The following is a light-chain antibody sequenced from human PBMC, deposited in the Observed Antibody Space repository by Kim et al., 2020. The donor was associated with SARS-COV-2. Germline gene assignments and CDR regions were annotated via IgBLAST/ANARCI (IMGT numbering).Light chain of an antibody. J-gene: IGKJ1*01. CDR3: QQYGSSPPT. V-gene: IGKV3-20*01. CDR2: GAS. CDR1: QSVSSSY. Sequence: EIVLTQSPGTLSLSPGERATLSCRASQSVSSSYLAWYQHKPGQAPRLLMYGASTRATGIPDRFSCSGSGTDFTLTISRLEPEDFAVYYCQQYGSSPPTFGHGTKVDIK.